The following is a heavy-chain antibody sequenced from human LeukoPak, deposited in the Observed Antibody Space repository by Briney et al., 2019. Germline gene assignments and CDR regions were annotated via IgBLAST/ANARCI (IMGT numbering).Heavy chain of an antibody. CDR2: IIPIFGTA. V-gene: IGHV1-69*05. CDR1: GGTFSSYA. J-gene: IGHJ4*01. D-gene: IGHD1-26*01. CDR3: ERSRIGVGATRNYFDY. Sequence: SVKVSCKASGGTFSSYAITWMRQAPGQGLEWMGGIIPIFGTANYAQKFQGRVTITTDEDTSTAYMELSSLRAEDVAVYYCERSRIGVGATRNYFDYCCHGTLVTVSS.